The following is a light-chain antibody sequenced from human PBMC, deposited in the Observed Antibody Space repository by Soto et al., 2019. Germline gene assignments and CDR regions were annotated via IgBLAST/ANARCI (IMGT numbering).Light chain of an antibody. CDR1: QSVSSDF. J-gene: IGKJ1*01. CDR3: QQYGTSPPQT. V-gene: IGKV3D-20*01. Sequence: EIVLTQSPATLSLSPGARATLSCGASQSVSSDFLAWYQQKPGLAPRLLIFDASIRATGIPDRFSGSGSGTDFTLTISRLEPEDFAVYYCQQYGTSPPQTFGQGTKVEIK. CDR2: DAS.